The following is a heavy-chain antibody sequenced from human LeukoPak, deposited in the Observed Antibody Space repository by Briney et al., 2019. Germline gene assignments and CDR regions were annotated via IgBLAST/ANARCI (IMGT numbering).Heavy chain of an antibody. Sequence: ASVKVSCKAAGGTFSSYSFAWVRQAPGQGLEWMGRIVPRFMRTDYAQKFWGRLTITADTSTDVVFMELSSLSSEDTAVYFRARWAGYCETANCPYYHDFWGQGVLVTVSS. CDR1: GGTFSSYS. J-gene: IGHJ4*02. CDR3: ARWAGYCETANCPYYHDF. CDR2: IVPRFMRT. D-gene: IGHD2-15*01. V-gene: IGHV1-69*02.